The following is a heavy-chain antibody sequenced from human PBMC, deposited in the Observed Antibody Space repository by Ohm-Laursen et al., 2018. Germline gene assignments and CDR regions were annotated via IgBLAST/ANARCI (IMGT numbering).Heavy chain of an antibody. CDR2: ISSSSSTI. Sequence: GSLRLSCTAPGFTFSSYSMNWIRQAPGKGLEWVSYISSSSSTIYYADSVKGRFTISRDNAKNSLYLQMNSLRAEDTAVYYCAREKYSSGWTVYYYYGMDVWGQGTTVTVSS. D-gene: IGHD6-19*01. V-gene: IGHV3-48*01. CDR1: GFTFSSYS. CDR3: AREKYSSGWTVYYYYGMDV. J-gene: IGHJ6*02.